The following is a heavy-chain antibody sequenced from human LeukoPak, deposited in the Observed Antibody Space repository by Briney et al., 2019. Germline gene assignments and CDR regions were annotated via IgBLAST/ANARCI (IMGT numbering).Heavy chain of an antibody. J-gene: IGHJ4*02. CDR2: INPNNGDT. Sequence: ASVKVSCKASGYTFTGYYMHWVRQAPGQGLEWMGWINPNNGDTNFAQKFQGRVTMTRDTSISTAYVELSSLRSDDTAVYYCAREQFTSGWSHFDYWGQGTLVTVSS. V-gene: IGHV1-2*02. CDR1: GYTFTGYY. D-gene: IGHD6-19*01. CDR3: AREQFTSGWSHFDY.